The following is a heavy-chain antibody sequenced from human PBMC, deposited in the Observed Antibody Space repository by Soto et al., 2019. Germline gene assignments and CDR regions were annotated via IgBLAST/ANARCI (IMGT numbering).Heavy chain of an antibody. CDR3: ARSETAGHRGFDI. V-gene: IGHV1-69*06. CDR2: IIPTFGTA. CDR1: GGTFSSSA. Sequence: QVQLVQSGAEMREPGSSVKVSCKASGGTFSSSAINWLRQAPGQGPEGMGGIIPTFGTATYIEKFRGRVTTTADTSTSTAYMGVSSLTSEDTAMYFCARSETAGHRGFDIWGQGTMVTVSS. D-gene: IGHD6-19*01. J-gene: IGHJ3*02.